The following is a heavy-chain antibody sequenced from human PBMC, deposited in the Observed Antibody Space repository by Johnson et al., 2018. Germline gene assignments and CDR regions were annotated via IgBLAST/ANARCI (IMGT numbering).Heavy chain of an antibody. J-gene: IGHJ3*01. D-gene: IGHD3-16*01. Sequence: VQLQESGGGLVQPGGSLRLSCGASGFTVSSNFMSWVRQAPGKGLEWVSVIYIDGSTYYADSVKGRFTITRDTSKNTLYLQMKSLRPEDTAVYYCARSSPLAISWGDAFDVWGQGTMVTVCS. CDR3: ARSSPLAISWGDAFDV. CDR2: IYIDGST. CDR1: GFTVSSNF. V-gene: IGHV3-66*02.